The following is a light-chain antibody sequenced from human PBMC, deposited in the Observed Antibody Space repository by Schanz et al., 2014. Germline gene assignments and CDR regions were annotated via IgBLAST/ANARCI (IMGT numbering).Light chain of an antibody. CDR1: SSDVGGYNY. CDR3: SSYTSSSTLV. V-gene: IGLV2-14*01. J-gene: IGLJ2*01. Sequence: QSALTQPPSASGSPGQSVTISCTGTSSDVGGYNYVSWYQQYPGKAPKLMIYEDTRRPSGVSNRFSASKSGNTASLTISGLQPEDEADYYCSSYTSSSTLVFGGKTKLTVL. CDR2: EDT.